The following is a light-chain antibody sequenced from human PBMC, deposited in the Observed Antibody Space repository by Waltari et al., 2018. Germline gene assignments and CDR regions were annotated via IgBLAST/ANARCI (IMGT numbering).Light chain of an antibody. V-gene: IGKV1-5*03. CDR2: KAS. Sequence: DIQMTQSPSTLSASVGDRVTITCRASQSISSWLAWYQQKPGKAPKLLIYKASSLESGVPSRFSGSGSGTEFTLTISSLQPDDFATYYCQQYNNYPTFGGGTKVEIK. J-gene: IGKJ4*01. CDR1: QSISSW. CDR3: QQYNNYPT.